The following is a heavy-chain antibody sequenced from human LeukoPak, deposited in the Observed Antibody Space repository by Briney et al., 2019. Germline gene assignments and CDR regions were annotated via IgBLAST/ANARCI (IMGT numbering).Heavy chain of an antibody. CDR2: INSDGSST. D-gene: IGHD2-2*01. J-gene: IGHJ4*02. CDR3: AGYCSSTSCHLFGY. Sequence: GGSLRLSCAASGFTFSSYWMHWVPQAPGKGLVWVSRINSDGSSTSYADSVKGRFTISRDNAKNTLYLQMNSLRAEDTAVYYCAGYCSSTSCHLFGYWGQGTLVTVSS. V-gene: IGHV3-74*01. CDR1: GFTFSSYW.